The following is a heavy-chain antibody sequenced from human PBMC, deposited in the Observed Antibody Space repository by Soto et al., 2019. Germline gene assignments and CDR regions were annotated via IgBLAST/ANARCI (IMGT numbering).Heavy chain of an antibody. CDR3: AKGTAYWQQLAINYFDY. CDR1: GFTFSSYA. J-gene: IGHJ4*02. Sequence: HPGGSLRLSCAASGFTFSSYAMSWVRQAPGKGLEWVSAISGSGGSTYHADSVKGRFTISRDNSKNTLYLQMNSLRAEDTAVYYCAKGTAYWQQLAINYFDYWGQGTLVTVSS. CDR2: ISGSGGST. V-gene: IGHV3-23*01. D-gene: IGHD6-13*01.